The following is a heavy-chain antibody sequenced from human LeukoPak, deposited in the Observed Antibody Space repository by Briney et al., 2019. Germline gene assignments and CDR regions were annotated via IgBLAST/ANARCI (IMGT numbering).Heavy chain of an antibody. CDR2: INPNSGDT. V-gene: IGHV1-2*02. CDR1: GDTFIDYF. CDR3: ARGYGYSSVLEDY. D-gene: IGHD6-25*01. J-gene: IGHJ4*02. Sequence: ASVKVSCKASGDTFIDYFMHWVRQAPGQGLEWMGWINPNSGDTNYAQKFQGTVTMTRDTSITTAYMELSILGADDTAVYDCARGYGYSSVLEDYWGQGTLVTVSS.